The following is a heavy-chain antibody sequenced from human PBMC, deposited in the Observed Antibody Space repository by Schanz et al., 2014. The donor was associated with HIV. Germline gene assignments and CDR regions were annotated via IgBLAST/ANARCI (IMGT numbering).Heavy chain of an antibody. D-gene: IGHD3-10*01. J-gene: IGHJ6*02. CDR1: GFRFRSYW. CDR3: AKDGGSRGRRRGMDV. CDR2: ISHNGNND. V-gene: IGHV3-30*18. Sequence: ESGGSLVQPGGSLRLSCAASGFRFRSYWMSWVRQAPGKGLEWVAVISHNGNNDYYAESVKGRVTISRDNSKNTVYLQMNSLRAEDTAIYHCAKDGGSRGRRRGMDVWGQGTTVTVSS.